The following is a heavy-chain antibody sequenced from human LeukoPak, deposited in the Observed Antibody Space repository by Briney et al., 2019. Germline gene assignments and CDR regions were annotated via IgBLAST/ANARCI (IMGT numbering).Heavy chain of an antibody. Sequence: ASVTVSCKASGYTFTSYDINWVRQATGQGLEWMGWMNPNSGNTGYAQKFQGRVTMTRNTSISTAYMELSSLRSEDTAVYYCARGPAKAIAARPSGRWFDPWGQGTLVTVSS. D-gene: IGHD6-6*01. CDR2: MNPNSGNT. J-gene: IGHJ5*02. CDR3: ARGPAKAIAARPSGRWFDP. V-gene: IGHV1-8*01. CDR1: GYTFTSYD.